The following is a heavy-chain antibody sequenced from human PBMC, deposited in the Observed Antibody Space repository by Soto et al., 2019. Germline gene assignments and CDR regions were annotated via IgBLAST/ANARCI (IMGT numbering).Heavy chain of an antibody. CDR2: INPNSGGT. D-gene: IGHD6-13*01. Sequence: QVQLVQSGAEVKKPGASVKVSCKASGFTFSDYYIYWVRQAPGQGLEWIGWINPNSGGTNNAQKFQGRVTMTRDTSTSTVYMELSALISDDTAVYYCARSLLDEYSSSWRSAYYGMDVWGQGTTVTVSS. CDR1: GFTFSDYY. CDR3: ARSLLDEYSSSWRSAYYGMDV. V-gene: IGHV1-2*02. J-gene: IGHJ6*02.